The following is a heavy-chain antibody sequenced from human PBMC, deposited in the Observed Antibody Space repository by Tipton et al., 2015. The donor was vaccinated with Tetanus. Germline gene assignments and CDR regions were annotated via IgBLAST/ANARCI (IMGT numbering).Heavy chain of an antibody. V-gene: IGHV1-8*01. CDR1: GYAFASYD. Sequence: QSGAEVKKPGASVKVSCKAYGYAFASYDLNWVRQASGQGLEWLGYMNPKTGPAGYAQKFQGRVTMTRDISSSTAYMELRNLRSDDTAVYYCARGNRGSSWYLWGQGTLLTVSS. CDR3: ARGNRGSSWYL. CDR2: MNPKTGPA. D-gene: IGHD6-13*01. J-gene: IGHJ4*02.